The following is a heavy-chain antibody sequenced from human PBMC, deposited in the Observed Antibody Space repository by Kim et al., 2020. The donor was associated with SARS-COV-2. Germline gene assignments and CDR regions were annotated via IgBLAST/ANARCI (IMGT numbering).Heavy chain of an antibody. CDR2: IYYSGST. CDR3: ARAQGITIFGVVPPGGYYGMDV. V-gene: IGHV4-59*01. Sequence: SETLSLTCTVSGGSISSYYWSWIRQPPGKGLEWIGYIYYSGSTNYNPSLKSRVTISVDMSKNQLSLKLSSVTAADTAVYYCARAQGITIFGVVPPGGYYGMDVWGQGTAVTVS. J-gene: IGHJ6*02. CDR1: GGSISSYY. D-gene: IGHD3-3*01.